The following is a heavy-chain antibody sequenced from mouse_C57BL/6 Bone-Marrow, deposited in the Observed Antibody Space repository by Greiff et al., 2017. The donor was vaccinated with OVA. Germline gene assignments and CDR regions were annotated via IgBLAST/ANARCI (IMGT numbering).Heavy chain of an antibody. CDR1: GFNIKDDY. V-gene: IGHV14-4*01. CDR3: TRTYGSFPYFDY. D-gene: IGHD1-1*01. CDR2: IDPENGDT. J-gene: IGHJ2*01. Sequence: VQLQQSGAELVRPGASVKLSCTASGFNIKDDYMHWVKQRPEQGLEWIGWIDPENGDTEYASKFQGKATITADTSSNTAYLQLSSLTSEDTAVYYCTRTYGSFPYFDYWGQGTTLTVSS.